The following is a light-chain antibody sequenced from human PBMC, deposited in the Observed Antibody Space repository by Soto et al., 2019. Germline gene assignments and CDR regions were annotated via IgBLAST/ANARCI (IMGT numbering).Light chain of an antibody. CDR2: GAS. CDR3: QQYASSPIT. CDR1: QSVSSSY. Sequence: EIVLTQSPDTLSLSPGERATLSCRASQSVSSSYLGWYQQRPGQAPRLLIYGASSRATGIPDRFSGSGSGTDFTLTISRLEPEDFAVYYCQQYASSPITFGQGTRLEIK. V-gene: IGKV3-20*01. J-gene: IGKJ5*01.